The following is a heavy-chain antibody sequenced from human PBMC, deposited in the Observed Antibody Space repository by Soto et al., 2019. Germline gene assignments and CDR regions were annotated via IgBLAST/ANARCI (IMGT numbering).Heavy chain of an antibody. CDR2: TYFTGTT. J-gene: IGHJ5*02. V-gene: IGHV4-59*01. D-gene: IGHD3-3*01. Sequence: XETLSLTCSVAGASIRSNYWTWIRQPPGKGLEWIGYTYFTGTTNYNPSLKSRVSMSIDTSKNQFSLRLTSVTAADTAVYYCARGDGYYDFWSGYFDHWGQGTLVTVSS. CDR3: ARGDGYYDFWSGYFDH. CDR1: GASIRSNY.